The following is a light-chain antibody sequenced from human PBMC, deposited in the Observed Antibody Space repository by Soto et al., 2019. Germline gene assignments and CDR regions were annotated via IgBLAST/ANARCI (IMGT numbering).Light chain of an antibody. J-gene: IGLJ2*01. CDR3: QVWDSSSDPHVV. CDR2: YDS. CDR1: NIGSKS. Sequence: SYELTQPPSVSVAPGKTARITCGGNNIGSKSVHWYQQKPGQAPVLVIYYDSDRPSGIPERFSGSISGNTATLTISRVEAGDEADYYCQVWDSSSDPHVVFGGGTKVTVL. V-gene: IGLV3-21*04.